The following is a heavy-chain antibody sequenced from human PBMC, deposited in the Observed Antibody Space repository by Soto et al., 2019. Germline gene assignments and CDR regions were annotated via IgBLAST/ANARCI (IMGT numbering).Heavy chain of an antibody. CDR3: ARVPLGYCSGGSCPRWFDP. J-gene: IGHJ5*02. V-gene: IGHV1-3*01. CDR2: INAGNGNT. CDR1: GYTFTSYA. D-gene: IGHD2-15*01. Sequence: ASVKVSCKASGYTFTSYAMHWVRQAPGQRLEWMGWINAGNGNTKYSQKFQGRVTITRDTSASTAYMELSSLRSEDTAVYYCARVPLGYCSGGSCPRWFDPWGQGTLVPVSS.